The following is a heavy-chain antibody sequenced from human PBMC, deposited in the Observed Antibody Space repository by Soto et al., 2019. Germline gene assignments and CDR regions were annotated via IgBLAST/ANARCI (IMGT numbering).Heavy chain of an antibody. CDR1: GFTFDDYA. Sequence: EVQLVESGGGLVQPGRSLRLSCAASGFTFDDYAMHWVRQAPGKGLEWVSGISWNSGSIGYADSVKGRFTISRDNAKNSLYLQMNSLRAEETALYYCAKCASTARGGRDSWGQGTLVTVSS. V-gene: IGHV3-9*01. CDR2: ISWNSGSI. CDR3: AKCASTARGGRDS. D-gene: IGHD3-10*01. J-gene: IGHJ5*01.